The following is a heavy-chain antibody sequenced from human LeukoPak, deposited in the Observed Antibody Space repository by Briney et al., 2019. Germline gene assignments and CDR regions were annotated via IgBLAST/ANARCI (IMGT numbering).Heavy chain of an antibody. CDR1: RFTFSSYA. Sequence: GGSLRLSCADSRFTFSSYAMNWVRQAPGKGLEWVSGISANAVSTYYADSVKGRFTISRDNSKNTLYLHMDRLGTEDTAVYYCASMPSTEIYYFYYMDVWGKGTTVTVSS. CDR3: ASMPSTEIYYFYYMDV. CDR2: ISANAVST. J-gene: IGHJ6*03. D-gene: IGHD2-2*01. V-gene: IGHV3-23*01.